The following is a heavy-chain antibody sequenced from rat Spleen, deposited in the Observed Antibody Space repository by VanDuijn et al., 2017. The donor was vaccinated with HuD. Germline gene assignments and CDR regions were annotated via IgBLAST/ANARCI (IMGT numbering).Heavy chain of an antibody. D-gene: IGHD1-10*01. V-gene: IGHV6-6*01. CDR3: TSRGSNSRNWFAN. CDR2: IKAKSNNYAT. CDR1: GFTFSTAW. J-gene: IGHJ3*01. Sequence: EVQVLESGGGLVQPGNSLKLSCATSGFTFSTAWMYWYRQFPEKRLEWVARIKAKSNNYATDYTESVKGRFTISRDDSKSSIYLQMNNLKEEDTAIYYCTSRGSNSRNWFANWGQGTLVTISS.